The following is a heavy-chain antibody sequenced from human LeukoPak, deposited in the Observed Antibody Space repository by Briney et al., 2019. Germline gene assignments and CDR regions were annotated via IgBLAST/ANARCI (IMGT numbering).Heavy chain of an antibody. V-gene: IGHV3-30*18. CDR2: ISYDGSNK. CDR1: GFTFSSYG. J-gene: IGHJ4*02. Sequence: QPGGSLRLSCAASGFTFSSYGMHWVRQAPGKGLEWVAVISYDGSNKYYADSVKGRFTISRDNSKNTLYLQMNSLRAEDTAVYYCAKDRYWLAAAAHYFDYWGQGTLVTVSS. D-gene: IGHD6-13*01. CDR3: AKDRYWLAAAAHYFDY.